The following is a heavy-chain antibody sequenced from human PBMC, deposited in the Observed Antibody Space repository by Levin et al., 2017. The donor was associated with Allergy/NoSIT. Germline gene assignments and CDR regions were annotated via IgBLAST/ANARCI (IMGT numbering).Heavy chain of an antibody. CDR1: GGSISSSSYY. Sequence: SETLSLTCTVSGGSISSSSYYWGWIRQPPGKGLEWIGSIYYSGSTYYNPSLKSRVTISVDTSKNQFSLKLSSVTAADTAVYYCARVYSSSLWYFDLWGRGTLVTVSS. CDR2: IYYSGST. J-gene: IGHJ2*01. V-gene: IGHV4-39*01. D-gene: IGHD5-18*01. CDR3: ARVYSSSLWYFDL.